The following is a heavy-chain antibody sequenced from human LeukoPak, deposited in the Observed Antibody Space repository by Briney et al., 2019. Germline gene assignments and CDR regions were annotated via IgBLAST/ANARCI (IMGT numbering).Heavy chain of an antibody. V-gene: IGHV3-21*01. CDR1: GFPLSCYS. D-gene: IGHD4-17*01. Sequence: PGGALRPPCAAPGFPLSCYSLDWVRPAPGEGVGWVSSISSSSSYIYYAVSVKGRFTISRDNAKNSLYLQMNSLRAEDTAVYYCARGYYGDYSSYYYYGMDVWGKGTTVTVSS. CDR2: ISSSSSYI. J-gene: IGHJ6*04. CDR3: ARGYYGDYSSYYYYGMDV.